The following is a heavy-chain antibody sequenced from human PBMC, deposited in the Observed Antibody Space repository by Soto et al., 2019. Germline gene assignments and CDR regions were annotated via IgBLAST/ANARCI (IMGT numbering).Heavy chain of an antibody. J-gene: IGHJ6*02. Sequence: SETLSLTCTVKGPSISRGGCYRTWIRQHPGKGLEWVGHIFYSGSTYYNPSLKSRVTISLDTSKNQFSLTLSSVTAADTAVYYCARGSSIAGLYYGMDVWGQGTTVT. CDR3: ARGSSIAGLYYGMDV. CDR1: GPSISRGGCY. CDR2: IFYSGST. D-gene: IGHD6-6*01. V-gene: IGHV4-31*03.